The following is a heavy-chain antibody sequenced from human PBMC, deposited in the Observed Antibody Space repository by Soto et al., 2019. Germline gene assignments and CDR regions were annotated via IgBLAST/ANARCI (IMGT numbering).Heavy chain of an antibody. D-gene: IGHD2-2*01. Sequence: QVQLVQSGAEVKKPGSSVKVSCKASGDTFSTYTITWMRQAPGQGLEWIGGIIPRYATANYAQKFQGRVTITADDSKNTDSMDLSSLRSEDTDVYYCAREGLVLVPTPVNSDYYYYAMDVWGQGTTVTVSS. CDR2: IIPRYATA. J-gene: IGHJ6*02. CDR1: GDTFSTYT. V-gene: IGHV1-69*12. CDR3: AREGLVLVPTPVNSDYYYYAMDV.